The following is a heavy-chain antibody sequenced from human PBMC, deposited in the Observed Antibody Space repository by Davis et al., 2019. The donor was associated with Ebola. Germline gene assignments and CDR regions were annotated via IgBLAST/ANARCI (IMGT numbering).Heavy chain of an antibody. D-gene: IGHD2-15*01. CDR2: IIPVFRTA. V-gene: IGHV1-69*13. CDR1: AGTFSSYT. CDR3: AHLGPQRYCSGGGCHGYLDY. Sequence: SVQVSCKASAGTFSSYTISWVRQAPGQGLEWMGGIIPVFRTANYAQKFQGRVTITADESTRTAYMELNGLRSEDTAVYYCAHLGPQRYCSGGGCHGYLDYWGQGTLVTVSS. J-gene: IGHJ4*02.